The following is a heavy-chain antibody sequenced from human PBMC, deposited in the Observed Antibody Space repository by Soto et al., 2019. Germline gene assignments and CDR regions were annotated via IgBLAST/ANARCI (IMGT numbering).Heavy chain of an antibody. V-gene: IGHV1-18*01. D-gene: IGHD3-16*02. CDR2: ISAYNGNT. J-gene: IGHJ3*02. Sequence: ASVKVSCKTSGYTFTSYGISWVRQAPGQGLEWMGWISAYNGNTNYAQKLQGRVTMTTDTSTSTAYMELRSLRSDDTAVYYCASRYDYIWGSYRTPKDAFDIWGQGTMGTVSS. CDR1: GYTFTSYG. CDR3: ASRYDYIWGSYRTPKDAFDI.